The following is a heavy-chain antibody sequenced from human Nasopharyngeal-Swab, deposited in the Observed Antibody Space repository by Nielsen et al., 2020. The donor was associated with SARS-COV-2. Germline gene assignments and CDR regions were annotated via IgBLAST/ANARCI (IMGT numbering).Heavy chain of an antibody. CDR2: ISWNSGSI. CDR1: GFTFDDYA. Sequence: SLKISCAASGFTFDDYATHWVRQAPGKGLEWVSGISWNSGSIGYADSVKGRFTISRDNAKNSLYLQMNSLRAKDTALYYCAKESSPYDFWSGYSGGGAFDIWGQGTMVTVSS. J-gene: IGHJ3*02. D-gene: IGHD3-3*01. CDR3: AKESSPYDFWSGYSGGGAFDI. V-gene: IGHV3-9*01.